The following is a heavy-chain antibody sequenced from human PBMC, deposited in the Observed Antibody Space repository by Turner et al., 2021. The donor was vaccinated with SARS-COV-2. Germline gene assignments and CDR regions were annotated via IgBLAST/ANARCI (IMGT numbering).Heavy chain of an antibody. CDR1: GFTFSRNS. CDR3: ARARWHYYDSSGYYPDAFVI. CDR2: ISSSSSYI. V-gene: IGHV3-21*01. J-gene: IGHJ3*02. D-gene: IGHD3-22*01. Sequence: EVQLVESGGGLVKPGGSLRLSCAAYGFTFSRNSMNWVRQAPGKGLEWVSSISSSSSYIYFADSVKGRFTISRDNAKNSLYLQMNSLRAEDTAVYYCARARWHYYDSSGYYPDAFVIWGQGTMVTVSS.